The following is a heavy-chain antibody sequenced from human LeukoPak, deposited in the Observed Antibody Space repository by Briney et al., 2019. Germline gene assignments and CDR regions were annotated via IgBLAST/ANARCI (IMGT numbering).Heavy chain of an antibody. V-gene: IGHV3-74*01. CDR2: INSDGSST. Sequence: GGSLRLSCAASGFTFSSYWMHWVRHAPGKGLVWVSRINSDGSSTNYADSVKGRFTISRDNAKKTLYLQMNSLRAEDTAVYYCARAMSTGNPHWGQGTLVTVSS. CDR3: ARAMSTGNPH. CDR1: GFTFSSYW. J-gene: IGHJ4*02. D-gene: IGHD4-23*01.